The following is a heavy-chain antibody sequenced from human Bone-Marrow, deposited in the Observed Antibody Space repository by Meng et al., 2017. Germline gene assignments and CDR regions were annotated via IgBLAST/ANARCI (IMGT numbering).Heavy chain of an antibody. V-gene: IGHV1-2*06. D-gene: IGHD2-15*01. CDR1: GYTFTGYY. CDR2: INPNSGGT. CDR3: AVSSRYCSGGSCYLCYYYGMDV. Sequence: ASVKVSCKASGYTFTGYYMHWVRQAPGQGLEWMGRINPNSGGTNYAQKFQGRVTMTRDTSISTAYMELSRLRSDDTAVYYCAVSSRYCSGGSCYLCYYYGMDVWGQGTTVTVSS. J-gene: IGHJ6*02.